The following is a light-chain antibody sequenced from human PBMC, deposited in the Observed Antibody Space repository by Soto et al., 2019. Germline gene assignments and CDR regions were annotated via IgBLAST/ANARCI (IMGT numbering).Light chain of an antibody. V-gene: IGKV3-20*01. CDR3: QQYGSSPRT. Sequence: EIVLTQSPGTLASSPGELATLSCRASQSVSSSYLAWCQQKPGQAPRLLIYGASSRATGIPDSFSGSGSGTDFTLTIGRLEPEDFAVYYCQQYGSSPRTFGGGTMVEIK. CDR2: GAS. CDR1: QSVSSSY. J-gene: IGKJ4*01.